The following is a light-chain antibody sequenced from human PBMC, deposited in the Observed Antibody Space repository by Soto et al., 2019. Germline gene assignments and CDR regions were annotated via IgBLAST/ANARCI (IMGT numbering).Light chain of an antibody. CDR1: QSVSSN. Sequence: EIVMTQSLATLSVSPGERSTLSCMASQSVSSNLAWYQQKPGQAPRLLIYGASTRATGIPARFSGSGSGTEFTLTISSLQSEDFAVYYCQQYNNWSRTFGQGTKVDIK. CDR2: GAS. CDR3: QQYNNWSRT. V-gene: IGKV3-15*01. J-gene: IGKJ1*01.